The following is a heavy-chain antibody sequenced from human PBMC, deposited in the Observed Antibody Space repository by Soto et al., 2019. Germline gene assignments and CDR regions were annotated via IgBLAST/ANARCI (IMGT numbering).Heavy chain of an antibody. J-gene: IGHJ4*02. CDR3: TRDGPSYYYDSSGYYY. V-gene: IGHV3-49*04. Sequence: GGSLRLSCTASGFTFGDYAMSWVRQAPGKGLEWVGFIRSKAYGGTTEYAASVKGRFTISRDDSKSIAYLQMNSLKTEDTAVYYCTRDGPSYYYDSSGYYYWGQGTLVTVSS. CDR2: IRSKAYGGTT. CDR1: GFTFGDYA. D-gene: IGHD3-22*01.